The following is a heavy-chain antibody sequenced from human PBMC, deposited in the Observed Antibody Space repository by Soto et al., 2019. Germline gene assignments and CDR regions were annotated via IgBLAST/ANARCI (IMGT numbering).Heavy chain of an antibody. CDR2: INQSGST. Sequence: QVQLQQWGAGLLKPSETLSLTCAVYGGSFSGYYWSWIRQPPGKGLEWIGEINQSGSTNYNPSLKCRVTISVDTSKNQFSLKLSSVTAADAAVYYCASTYSSGWTDDYWGQGTLVTVSS. V-gene: IGHV4-34*01. D-gene: IGHD6-19*01. CDR1: GGSFSGYY. J-gene: IGHJ4*02. CDR3: ASTYSSGWTDDY.